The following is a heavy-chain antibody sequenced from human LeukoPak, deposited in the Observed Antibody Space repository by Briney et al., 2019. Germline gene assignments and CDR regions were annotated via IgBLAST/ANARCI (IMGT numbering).Heavy chain of an antibody. Sequence: SVKVSCKASGYTFTGYYMHWVRQAPGQGLEWMGGIIPIFGTANYAQKFQGRVTITADESTSTAYMELSSLRSEDTAVYYCARGRVGATLTTFDYWGQGTLVTVSS. J-gene: IGHJ4*02. CDR3: ARGRVGATLTTFDY. CDR2: IIPIFGTA. CDR1: GYTFTGYY. V-gene: IGHV1-69*13. D-gene: IGHD1-26*01.